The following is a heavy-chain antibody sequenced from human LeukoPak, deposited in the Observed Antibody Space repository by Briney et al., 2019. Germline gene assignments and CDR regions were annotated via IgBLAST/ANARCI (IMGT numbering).Heavy chain of an antibody. V-gene: IGHV4-59*08. CDR3: ARHKRVRGYDYGDYHAFDI. D-gene: IGHD4-17*01. Sequence: SETLSLTCTVSSSSISGYYWSWIRQFPGKGLEWIGHIYYSGSTNSNPSLKSRVNISLDTPNKQFSLKLTSVTAADTAVYYCARHKRVRGYDYGDYHAFDIWGQGTMVTVSS. CDR2: IYYSGST. J-gene: IGHJ3*02. CDR1: SSSISGYY.